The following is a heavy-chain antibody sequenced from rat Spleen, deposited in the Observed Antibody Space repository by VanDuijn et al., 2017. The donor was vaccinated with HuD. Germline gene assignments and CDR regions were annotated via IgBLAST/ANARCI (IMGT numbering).Heavy chain of an antibody. CDR2: IINTGGNT. CDR1: GFIFKNYW. Sequence: EVQLVESGGGLVQPGGSLKLSCIASGFIFKNYWLTWIRQAPGKGLEWVASIINTGGNTYYPDSVKGRFTISRDNAKSTLYLQMNSLRSEETATYYCTTERRVFYYFDYWGQGVMVTVSS. J-gene: IGHJ2*01. CDR3: TTERRVFYYFDY. D-gene: IGHD1-11*01. V-gene: IGHV5-31*01.